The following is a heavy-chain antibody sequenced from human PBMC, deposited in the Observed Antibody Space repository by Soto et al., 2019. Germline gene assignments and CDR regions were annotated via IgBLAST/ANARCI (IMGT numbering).Heavy chain of an antibody. V-gene: IGHV3-74*03. CDR3: AREVIAATGTIRWFDP. CDR2: INDDGSST. CDR1: GFTFSRHW. Sequence: GGSLRLSCAASGFTFSRHWMHWVRQTPGKGPVWVSRINDDGSSTKYADSVRGRFTIARDNAKNTVFLQMSSLRAEDTAVYYCAREVIAATGTIRWFDPWGQGTLVTVS. J-gene: IGHJ5*02. D-gene: IGHD6-25*01.